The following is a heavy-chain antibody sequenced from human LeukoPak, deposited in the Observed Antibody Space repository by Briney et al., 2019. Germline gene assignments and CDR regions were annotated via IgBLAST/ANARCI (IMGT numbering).Heavy chain of an antibody. Sequence: SETLSLTCAVSGDSINITSRYWGWIRQPPGQGLEWLATISYSGFTYFNPSLKSPVSISIDPSKNHFSLKLSSVTAADTALYYCARVYDAGSYLDYWGRGILVTVSS. CDR3: ARVYDAGSYLDY. CDR1: GDSINITSRY. D-gene: IGHD3-10*01. V-gene: IGHV4-39*07. J-gene: IGHJ4*02. CDR2: ISYSGFT.